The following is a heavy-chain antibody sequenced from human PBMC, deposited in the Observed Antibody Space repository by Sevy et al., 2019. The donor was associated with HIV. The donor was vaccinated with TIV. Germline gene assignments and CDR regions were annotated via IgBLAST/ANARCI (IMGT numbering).Heavy chain of an antibody. Sequence: GGSLRLSCTASGFTFGDYAMSWFRQAPGKGLEWVGFIRSKAYGGTTEYAASVKGRFTISRDDSKSIAYLQMNSLKTEDTAVYYCTRDRFVVVPAAIGGDYWGQGTLVTVSS. V-gene: IGHV3-49*03. D-gene: IGHD2-2*01. CDR2: IRSKAYGGTT. CDR1: GFTFGDYA. CDR3: TRDRFVVVPAAIGGDY. J-gene: IGHJ4*02.